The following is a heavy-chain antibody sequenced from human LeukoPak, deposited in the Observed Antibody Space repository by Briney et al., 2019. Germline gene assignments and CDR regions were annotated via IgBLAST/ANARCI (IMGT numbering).Heavy chain of an antibody. CDR3: TTGVSGSYTY. CDR1: GFTFSGSA. D-gene: IGHD1-26*01. J-gene: IGHJ4*02. CDR2: IRSKANSYAT. V-gene: IGHV3-73*01. Sequence: GGSLRLSCAASGFTFSGSAMHWVRQASVKGLEWVGRIRSKANSYATAYAASVKGRFTISRDDSKNTAYLQMNSLKTEDTAVYYCTTGVSGSYTYWGQGTLVTVSS.